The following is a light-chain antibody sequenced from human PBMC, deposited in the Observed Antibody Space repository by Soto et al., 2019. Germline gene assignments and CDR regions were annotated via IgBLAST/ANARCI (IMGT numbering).Light chain of an antibody. J-gene: IGKJ2*01. V-gene: IGKV3-15*01. Sequence: DIVLTQSPGTLSVSPGERSTLSVMASQGVRDNLAWYQQKPGQAPTLLIYRASIRATGVPDRFSGSGSGTEFTLTISGLQSEDVSIYFCQHYNFWPHSFGQGTKVDI. CDR3: QHYNFWPHS. CDR2: RAS. CDR1: QGVRDN.